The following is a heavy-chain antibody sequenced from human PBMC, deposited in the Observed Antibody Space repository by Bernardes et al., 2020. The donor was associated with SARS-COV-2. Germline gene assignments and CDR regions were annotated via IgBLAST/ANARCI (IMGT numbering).Heavy chain of an antibody. V-gene: IGHV3-74*01. Sequence: GGSLRLSCAASGFTFSSYWMHWVRQVPGKGLMWVSRINYDGRTTNYADSVKGRFTISRDNAKNTLYLQMNSLRGEDTAVYYCARSLGTTSSRQNDYWGQGTLVTGSS. CDR3: ARSLGTTSSRQNDY. D-gene: IGHD3-16*01. CDR1: GFTFSSYW. CDR2: INYDGRTT. J-gene: IGHJ4*02.